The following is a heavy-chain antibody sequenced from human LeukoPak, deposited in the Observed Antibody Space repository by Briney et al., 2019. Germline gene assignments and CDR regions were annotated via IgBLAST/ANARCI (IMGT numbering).Heavy chain of an antibody. CDR2: MNPNSGNT. CDR3: ARDTTVTTYHYYYGMDV. CDR1: GYTFTSYD. D-gene: IGHD4-11*01. V-gene: IGHV1-8*01. J-gene: IGHJ6*02. Sequence: ASVKVSCKASGYTFTSYDINWVRQATGQGLEWMGWMNPNSGNTGYAQKFQGRVTMTRNTSISTAYMELSSLRSEDTAVYYCARDTTVTTYHYYYGMDVWGRGTTVTVSS.